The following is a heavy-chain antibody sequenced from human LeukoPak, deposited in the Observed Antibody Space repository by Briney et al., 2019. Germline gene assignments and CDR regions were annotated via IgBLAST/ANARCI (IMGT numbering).Heavy chain of an antibody. CDR3: AKFFLPYLAGGTGSR. Sequence: GGSLRLSCAASGFTFSTYAMSWVRQAPGMRLEWVSSISDGCDSTHYADSVEGRFTISRDKSKKPLYLQMNSLRAEDTALYYCAKFFLPYLAGGTGSRWGQGTLVTVSS. D-gene: IGHD3-10*01. CDR2: ISDGCDST. J-gene: IGHJ4*02. CDR1: GFTFSTYA. V-gene: IGHV3-23*01.